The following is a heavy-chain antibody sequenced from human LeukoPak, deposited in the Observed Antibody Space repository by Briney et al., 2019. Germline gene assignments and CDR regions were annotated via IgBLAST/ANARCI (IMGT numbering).Heavy chain of an antibody. V-gene: IGHV3-15*01. CDR2: IKSKTDGGTT. Sequence: GGSLRLSCAASGFTFNNAWVTWVRQAPGKGLEWVGRIKSKTDGGTTDFAAPVKGRFTISRDDSKNTLYLQMNSLKTEDTAVYYCTTDFYYISGSDVFDSWGQGTLVTVSS. J-gene: IGHJ4*02. D-gene: IGHD1-26*01. CDR1: GFTFNNAW. CDR3: TTDFYYISGSDVFDS.